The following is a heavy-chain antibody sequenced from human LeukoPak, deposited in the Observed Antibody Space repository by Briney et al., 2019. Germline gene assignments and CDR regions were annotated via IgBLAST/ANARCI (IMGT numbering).Heavy chain of an antibody. CDR2: INPSGGST. J-gene: IGHJ4*02. CDR1: GYTSTSYY. Sequence: ASVKVSCKASGYTSTSYYMHWVRQAPGQGLEWMGIINPSGGSTSYAQKFQGRVTMTRDTSTSTVYMELSSLRSEDTAVYYCARGGRDYDSSGYYYPCDYWGQGTLVTVSS. D-gene: IGHD3-22*01. V-gene: IGHV1-46*01. CDR3: ARGGRDYDSSGYYYPCDY.